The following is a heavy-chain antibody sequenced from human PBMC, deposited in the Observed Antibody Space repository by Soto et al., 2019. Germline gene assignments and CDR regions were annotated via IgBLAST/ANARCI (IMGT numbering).Heavy chain of an antibody. Sequence: GGSLRLSCAASGFTFSDYYMSWIRQAPGKGLEWVSYISSSSSYTNYADSVKGRFTISRDNAKNSLYLQMNSLRAEDTAVYYCARYGSGRYFDYWGRGTLVTVSS. V-gene: IGHV3-11*03. CDR3: ARYGSGRYFDY. D-gene: IGHD3-10*01. CDR2: ISSSSSYT. CDR1: GFTFSDYY. J-gene: IGHJ4*01.